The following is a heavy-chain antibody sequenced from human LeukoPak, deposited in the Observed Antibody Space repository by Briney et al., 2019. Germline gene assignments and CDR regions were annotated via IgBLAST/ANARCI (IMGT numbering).Heavy chain of an antibody. CDR2: ISGSGGST. CDR3: AKDLLPRDTAMVVDY. CDR1: GFTFSSYA. J-gene: IGHJ4*02. V-gene: IGHV3-23*01. D-gene: IGHD5-18*01. Sequence: QPGGSLRLSCAASGFTFSSYAMSWARQAPGKGLEWVSAISGSGGSTYYADSVKGRFTISRDNSKNTLYLQMNSLRAEDTAVYYCAKDLLPRDTAMVVDYWGQGTLVTVSS.